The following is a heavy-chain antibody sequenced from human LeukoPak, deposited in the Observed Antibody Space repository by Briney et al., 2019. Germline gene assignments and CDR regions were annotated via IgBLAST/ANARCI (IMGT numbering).Heavy chain of an antibody. CDR3: ARANPLYGGYDF. Sequence: SETLSLXCTVSGGSISGYYWTWIRQPPGKELDWIGFVYYNGNTRYNPSLKSRVTISVDTSENQFSLNLTSVTAADTAVYYCARANPLYGGYDFWGQGSLVTVSS. CDR2: VYYNGNT. CDR1: GGSISGYY. V-gene: IGHV4-59*01. D-gene: IGHD4-17*01. J-gene: IGHJ4*02.